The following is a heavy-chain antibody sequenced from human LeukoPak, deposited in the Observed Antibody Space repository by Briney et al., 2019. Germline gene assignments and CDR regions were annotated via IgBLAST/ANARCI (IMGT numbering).Heavy chain of an antibody. CDR2: IYYSGST. D-gene: IGHD2-21*02. Sequence: SENPSPTLPVSGGSIRNYYWGWIRQAPREGPGVIGNIYYSGSTNYKPSLKSRVTISVDTSQNQFFLKLSSVTAADTAMYYCARVLSCGGDCYSFDQWGQGTLVTVSS. V-gene: IGHV4-59*01. CDR1: GGSIRNYY. J-gene: IGHJ4*02. CDR3: ARVLSCGGDCYSFDQ.